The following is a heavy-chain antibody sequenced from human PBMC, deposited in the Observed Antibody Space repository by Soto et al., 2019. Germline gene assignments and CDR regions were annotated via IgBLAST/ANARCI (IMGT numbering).Heavy chain of an antibody. CDR3: ARSPRSSPYFDY. CDR2: IYPGDSET. V-gene: IGHV5-51*01. D-gene: IGHD6-13*01. CDR1: GCTLSNFW. J-gene: IGHJ4*02. Sequence: PGESLKISCQCSGCTLSNFWIAWVRQLPGQGLEWMGIIYPGDSETRYSPSFHGKVTISADRSIGTAYLQWSSLEASDSGFYFCARSPRSSPYFDYWGQGALVTVSS.